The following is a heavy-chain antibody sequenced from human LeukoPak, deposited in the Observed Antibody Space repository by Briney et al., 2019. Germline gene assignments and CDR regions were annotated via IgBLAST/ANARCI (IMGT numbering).Heavy chain of an antibody. D-gene: IGHD5-18*01. V-gene: IGHV3-11*01. J-gene: IGHJ4*02. Sequence: GGSLRLSCAASGFTFSDYFMSWIRQAPGKGLEWVSYISSSGSTIYYADSVKGRFTISRDNAKNSLYLQMNSLRAEDTAVYYCAREPPWGYADYWGQGTLVTVSS. CDR3: AREPPWGYADY. CDR2: ISSSGSTI. CDR1: GFTFSDYF.